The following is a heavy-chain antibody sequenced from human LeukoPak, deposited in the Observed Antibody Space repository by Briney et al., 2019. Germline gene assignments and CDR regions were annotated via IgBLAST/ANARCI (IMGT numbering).Heavy chain of an antibody. Sequence: SVKVSCKASGGTFISYAISWVRQAPGQGLEWMGGIIPIFGTANYAQKFQGRVTITADESTSTAYMELSSLRSEDTAVYYCARGGEWHYYDSSGYYPFDYWGQGTLVTVSS. CDR2: IIPIFGTA. J-gene: IGHJ4*02. D-gene: IGHD3-22*01. CDR1: GGTFISYA. V-gene: IGHV1-69*13. CDR3: ARGGEWHYYDSSGYYPFDY.